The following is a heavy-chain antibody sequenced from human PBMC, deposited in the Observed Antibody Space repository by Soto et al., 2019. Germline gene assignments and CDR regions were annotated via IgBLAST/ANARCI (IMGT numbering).Heavy chain of an antibody. CDR1: GFTFSSYG. J-gene: IGHJ4*02. CDR3: AKAADIVLVPAASHFDY. D-gene: IGHD2-2*01. V-gene: IGHV3-30*18. Sequence: QVQLVESGGGVVQPGRSLRLSCAASGFTFSSYGMHWVRQAPGKGLEWVAVISYDGSNKYYADSVKGRFTISRDNSKNTLYLQMNRLRAEDTAVYYCAKAADIVLVPAASHFDYWGQGTLVTVSS. CDR2: ISYDGSNK.